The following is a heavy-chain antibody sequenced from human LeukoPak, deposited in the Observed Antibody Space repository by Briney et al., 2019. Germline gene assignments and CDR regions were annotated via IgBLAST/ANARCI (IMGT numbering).Heavy chain of an antibody. CDR1: GGTFSSYA. J-gene: IGHJ4*02. CDR2: IIPIFGTA. V-gene: IGHV1-69*05. CDR3: AFLISLHCRGITCSDF. D-gene: IGHD2-15*01. Sequence: ASVKVSCKASGGTFSSYAISWVRQAPGQGLEWMGGIIPIFGTANYAQKFQGRVTITTDESTSTAYMELSSLRVEDTAVYYCAFLISLHCRGITCSDFWGQGTLVTVSS.